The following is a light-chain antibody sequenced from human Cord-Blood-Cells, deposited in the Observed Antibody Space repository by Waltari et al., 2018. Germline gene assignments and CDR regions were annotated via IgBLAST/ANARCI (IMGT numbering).Light chain of an antibody. V-gene: IGLV2-23*01. CDR1: SSDVGSYNL. CDR2: EGS. J-gene: IGLJ1*01. Sequence: QSALTQPASVSGSPGQSITISCTGTSSDVGSYNLVSWYQQHPGNAPKPMIYEGSKRPSGVSKRFSGSKSGNTASLTISGLQAEDEADYYCCSYAGSSTLYVFGTGTKVTVL. CDR3: CSYAGSSTLYV.